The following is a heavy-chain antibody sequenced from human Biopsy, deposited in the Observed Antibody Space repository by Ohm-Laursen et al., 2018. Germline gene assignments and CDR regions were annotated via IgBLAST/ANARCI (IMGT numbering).Heavy chain of an antibody. J-gene: IGHJ4*02. CDR1: SYTFSDYN. CDR2: INCKTGAT. V-gene: IGHV1-2*02. D-gene: IGHD2-8*01. CDR3: ARDPLNGHKHFDY. Sequence: ASVKASCKASSYTFSDYNIHCMRQTPGQGLEWLGYINCKTGATNYAQKFQGTVTMTRDTSISTAYLALGSLRSADTAIYYCARDPLNGHKHFDYWGQGSLVTVSS.